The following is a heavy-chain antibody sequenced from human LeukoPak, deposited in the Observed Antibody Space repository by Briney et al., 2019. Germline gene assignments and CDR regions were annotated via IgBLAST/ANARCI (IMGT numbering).Heavy chain of an antibody. Sequence: PGESLKITCKGSGHSFTNYWIAWVRQMPGKGLEWMGIIYPDDSDTRYSPSFQGQVTISADKSISTAYLQWSSLTASDTAVYYCARHTCGGDNCYGWFDPWGQGTLVTVSS. CDR2: IYPDDSDT. V-gene: IGHV5-51*01. CDR1: GHSFTNYW. CDR3: ARHTCGGDNCYGWFDP. J-gene: IGHJ5*02. D-gene: IGHD2-15*01.